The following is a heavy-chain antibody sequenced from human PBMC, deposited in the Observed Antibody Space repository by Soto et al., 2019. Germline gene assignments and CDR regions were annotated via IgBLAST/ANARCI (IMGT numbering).Heavy chain of an antibody. Sequence: QVQLVQSGAEVKKPGSSVKVSCKASGGTFSSYAISWVRQAPGQGLEWMGGIIPIFGTANYAQKFQGRVTITADESTSKAYMELSSLRSEDTAVYYCARVLRRSGRGPFDYWGQGTLVTVSS. CDR1: GGTFSSYA. D-gene: IGHD2-8*01. V-gene: IGHV1-69*01. J-gene: IGHJ4*02. CDR2: IIPIFGTA. CDR3: ARVLRRSGRGPFDY.